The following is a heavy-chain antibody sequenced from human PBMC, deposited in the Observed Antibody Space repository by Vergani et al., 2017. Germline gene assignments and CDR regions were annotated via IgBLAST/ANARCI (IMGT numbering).Heavy chain of an antibody. V-gene: IGHV1-2*02. Sequence: QVQLVQSGAEVKKPGASVKVSCKASGYTFTGYYMHWVRQAPGQGLEWMGWINPNSGCTNYAQKFQGRVNMTRDPSLSTAYMELSRLRSDDTAVYYCARELPRRPSGSGSYYKGGRFDPWGQGTLVTVSS. J-gene: IGHJ5*02. CDR1: GYTFTGYY. CDR2: INPNSGCT. CDR3: ARELPRRPSGSGSYYKGGRFDP. D-gene: IGHD3-10*01.